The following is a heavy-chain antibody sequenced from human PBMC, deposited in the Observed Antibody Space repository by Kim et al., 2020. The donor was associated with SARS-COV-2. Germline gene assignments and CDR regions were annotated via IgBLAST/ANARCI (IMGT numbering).Heavy chain of an antibody. D-gene: IGHD3-10*01. CDR2: IWYDGSNV. V-gene: IGHV3-33*01. J-gene: IGHJ4*02. Sequence: GGSLRLSCAASGFPFSAYGMHWVRQAPGKGLEWVALIWYDGSNVYYSDSVKGRFTVSRDNSKSTLYLQMNTLRAEDTAVYYCARDRLGLVTFYNLNFDYWGQGTLVTVSP. CDR1: GFPFSAYG. CDR3: ARDRLGLVTFYNLNFDY.